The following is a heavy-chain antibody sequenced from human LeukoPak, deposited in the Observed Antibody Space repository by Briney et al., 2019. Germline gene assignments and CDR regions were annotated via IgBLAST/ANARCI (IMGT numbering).Heavy chain of an antibody. J-gene: IGHJ4*02. CDR1: GFTFSSSA. D-gene: IGHD2-15*01. CDR3: AKQLGYCSDGSCYFPY. Sequence: GGSLRLSCAASGFTFSSSAMSWVRQAPGKGLEWVSAISNNGGYTYYADSVQGRFTISRDNSKSTLCLQMNCLRAEDTAVYYCAKQLGYCSDGSCYFPYWGQGTMVTVSS. CDR2: ISNNGGYT. V-gene: IGHV3-23*01.